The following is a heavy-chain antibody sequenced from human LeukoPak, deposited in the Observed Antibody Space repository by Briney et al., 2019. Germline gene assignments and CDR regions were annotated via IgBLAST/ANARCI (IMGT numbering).Heavy chain of an antibody. CDR2: INPGDATT. V-gene: IGHV5-51*01. D-gene: IGHD3-22*01. Sequence: GSSLKICSKASGYNFASYWIGVLREMPGESMEWIGIINPGDATTRDSPSFQSQGTLSADKSISTAYLQWSSLKASDTAMYYCARRGYYESSGSYDYWGQGTLVTVSS. CDR1: GYNFASYW. J-gene: IGHJ4*02. CDR3: ARRGYYESSGSYDY.